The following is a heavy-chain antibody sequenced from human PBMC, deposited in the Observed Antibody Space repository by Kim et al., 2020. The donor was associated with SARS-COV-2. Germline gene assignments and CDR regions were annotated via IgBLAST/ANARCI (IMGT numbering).Heavy chain of an antibody. D-gene: IGHD3-10*01. V-gene: IGHV1-24*01. CDR1: GYTLTELS. CDR2: FDPEDGET. Sequence: ASVKVSCKVSGYTLTELSMHWVRQAPGKGPEWMGGFDPEDGETIYAQKFQGRVTMTEDTSTDTAYMELSSLRSEDTAVYYCATPDAHGSGSYYNYYYYGMDVWGQGTTVTVSS. J-gene: IGHJ6*02. CDR3: ATPDAHGSGSYYNYYYYGMDV.